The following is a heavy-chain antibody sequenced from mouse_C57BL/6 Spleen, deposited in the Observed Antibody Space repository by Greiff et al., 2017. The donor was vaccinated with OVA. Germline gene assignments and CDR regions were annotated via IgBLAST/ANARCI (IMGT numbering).Heavy chain of an antibody. CDR1: GYTFTNYW. CDR2: IYPGGGYT. Sequence: QVQLKESGAELVRPGTSVKMSCKASGYTFTNYWIGWAKQRPGHGLEWIGDIYPGGGYTNYNEKFKGKATLTADKSSSTAYMQFSSLTSEDSAIYDCARGGYYYGSSFYAMDYWGQGTSVTVSS. J-gene: IGHJ4*01. V-gene: IGHV1-63*01. D-gene: IGHD1-1*01. CDR3: ARGGYYYGSSFYAMDY.